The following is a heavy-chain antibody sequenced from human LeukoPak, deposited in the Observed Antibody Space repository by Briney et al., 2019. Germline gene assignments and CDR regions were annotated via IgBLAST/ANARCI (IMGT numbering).Heavy chain of an antibody. Sequence: PGGSLRLSCAASGFNFASRWMHWVRQMPGKGLWCVSRISSDGRDTSYADSVKGRFTISRDNVKKIVYLQMRSLRVEDTAVYYCARHFDGKGSFDFWGQGTLVTVSS. J-gene: IGHJ5*01. CDR1: GFNFASRW. V-gene: IGHV3-74*01. CDR3: ARHFDGKGSFDF. D-gene: IGHD4-23*01. CDR2: ISSDGRDT.